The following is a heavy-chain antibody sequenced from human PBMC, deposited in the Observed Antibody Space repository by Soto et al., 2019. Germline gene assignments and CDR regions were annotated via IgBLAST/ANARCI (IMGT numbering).Heavy chain of an antibody. J-gene: IGHJ4*01. V-gene: IGHV3-11*01. CDR1: GCIFREWF. CDR2: FSKDSCRAT. D-gene: IGHD2-8*01. Sequence: GGRLSLYGATVGCIFREWFLSWIRQAAATGLESISYFSKDSCRATLYADSVKGRFTISSDHVKNSLFLQAKNLTVEDTAVYYWARTHAQISFSCTDFSANGTLVSVAS. CDR3: ARTHAQISFSCTDF.